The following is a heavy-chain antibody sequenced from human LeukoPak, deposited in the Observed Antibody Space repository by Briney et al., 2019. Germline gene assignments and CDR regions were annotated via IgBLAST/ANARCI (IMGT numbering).Heavy chain of an antibody. CDR1: GFTFSSYS. Sequence: GGSLRLSCAASGFTFSSYSMNWVRQAPGKGLEWVSSISSSSSYIYYADSVKGRFTISRDNARNSLYLQMNSLRAEDTAVYYCARLFGGVTTFDYWGQGALVTVSS. J-gene: IGHJ4*02. CDR2: ISSSSSYI. D-gene: IGHD2-8*02. V-gene: IGHV3-21*01. CDR3: ARLFGGVTTFDY.